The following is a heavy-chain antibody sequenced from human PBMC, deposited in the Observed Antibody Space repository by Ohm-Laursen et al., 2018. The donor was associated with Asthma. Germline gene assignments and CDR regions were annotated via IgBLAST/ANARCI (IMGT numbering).Heavy chain of an antibody. D-gene: IGHD3-10*01. CDR2: ISSSSSTI. CDR1: EFTFSLYS. Sequence: SLRLSCAASEFTFSLYSMNWVRQAPGKGLEWVSYISSSSSTIYYADSVKGRFTISRDNAKNSLYLQMNNLRAEDAAIYYCARDKWVQGVIYYGMDVWGQGTTVTVSS. V-gene: IGHV3-48*01. CDR3: ARDKWVQGVIYYGMDV. J-gene: IGHJ6*02.